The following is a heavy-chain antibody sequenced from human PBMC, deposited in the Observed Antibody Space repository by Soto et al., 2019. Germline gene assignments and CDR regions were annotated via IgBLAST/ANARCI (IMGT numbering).Heavy chain of an antibody. J-gene: IGHJ5*02. CDR2: ISAYNDST. CDR1: DYTFTNYG. V-gene: IGHV1-18*01. D-gene: IGHD6-13*01. Sequence: QVQVVQSGAEVKKPGASVKVSCKASDYTFTNYGISWVRQAPGQGLEWMGWISAYNDSTNYEQKFRGRDTMTTDTSTSIAYMEPGGPRADDTAVDYGAGEGDSSSWYFLSWGQGTLVTVSS. CDR3: AGEGDSSSWYFLS.